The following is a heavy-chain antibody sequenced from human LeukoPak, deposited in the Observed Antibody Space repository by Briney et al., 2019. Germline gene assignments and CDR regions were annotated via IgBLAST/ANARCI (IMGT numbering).Heavy chain of an antibody. CDR1: GFTVSSNY. V-gene: IGHV3-66*01. CDR3: ARDAPPIVATPIDY. Sequence: GRSLSLLRALSGFTVSSNYIRCVRQAAGKGLEWVSVVFSGGSTYFEDPWKGGFTISRDNSKHTLYLQMNSLRDEDTAVYYCARDAPPIVATPIDYWGQGTLVTVSS. J-gene: IGHJ4*02. CDR2: VFSGGST. D-gene: IGHD5-12*01.